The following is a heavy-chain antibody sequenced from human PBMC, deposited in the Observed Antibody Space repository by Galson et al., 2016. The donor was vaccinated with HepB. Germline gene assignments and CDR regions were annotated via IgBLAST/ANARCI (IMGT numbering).Heavy chain of an antibody. CDR2: ISSNSGSI. D-gene: IGHD2-21*02. CDR3: AKTRMTSIFGPFDL. CDR1: GFTFADYA. J-gene: IGHJ3*01. Sequence: SLRLSCAASGFTFADYAIHWFRQAPGKGLEWVSGISSNSGSIGYAASVKGRFTISRDNAKNSLYLQLNSLRAEDTAFYYCAKTRMTSIFGPFDLWGQGTMVTVSS. V-gene: IGHV3-9*01.